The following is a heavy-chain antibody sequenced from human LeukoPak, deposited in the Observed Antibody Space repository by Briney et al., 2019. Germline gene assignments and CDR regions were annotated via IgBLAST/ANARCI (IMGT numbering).Heavy chain of an antibody. V-gene: IGHV3-15*01. CDR1: GLTFRKAW. D-gene: IGHD2-8*01. J-gene: IGHJ3*02. CDR3: NNEQRLVLMVYDDAFDI. Sequence: GGSLRLSCAPSGLTFRKAWMSGVREAPGKGLEGVVRIKSKTVVGTTDYAAPVKGRFTISRDDSKNTLYLQMNSLKTEDTAVYYCNNEQRLVLMVYDDAFDIWGQGKMVTVSS. CDR2: IKSKTVVGTT.